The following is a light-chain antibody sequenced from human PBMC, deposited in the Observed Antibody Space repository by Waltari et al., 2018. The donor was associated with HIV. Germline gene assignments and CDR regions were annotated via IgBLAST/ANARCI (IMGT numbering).Light chain of an antibody. Sequence: SYELTQPPSVSVSPGQPASLTYSGDNLGDKYVGCYQQKPGKSPVLVIHQDSKRPSGIPERFAGSNSGNTATLTISGTQAMDEADFYCQTWASSTVVFGGGTKLTVL. CDR1: NLGDKY. CDR3: QTWASSTVV. J-gene: IGLJ2*01. CDR2: QDS. V-gene: IGLV3-1*01.